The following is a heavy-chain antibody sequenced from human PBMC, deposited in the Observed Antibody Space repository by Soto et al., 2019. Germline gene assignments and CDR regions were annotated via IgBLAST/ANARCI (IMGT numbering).Heavy chain of an antibody. V-gene: IGHV1-69*13. D-gene: IGHD6-13*01. Sequence: GASVKVSFKACGGTFSSYAISWLRQAPGQGLEWMGGIIPIFGTANYAQKFQGRVTITADESTSTAYMELSSLRSEDTAVYYCAREGSSWSGDFDYWGQGTLVTVSS. J-gene: IGHJ4*02. CDR3: AREGSSWSGDFDY. CDR1: GGTFSSYA. CDR2: IIPIFGTA.